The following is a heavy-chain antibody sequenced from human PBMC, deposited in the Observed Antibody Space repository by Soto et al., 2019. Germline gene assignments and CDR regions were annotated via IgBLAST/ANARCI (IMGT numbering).Heavy chain of an antibody. V-gene: IGHV3-48*02. CDR2: ITSDTKTI. J-gene: IGHJ4*02. D-gene: IGHD6-19*01. Sequence: EVQLVESGGDLVQRGGSLRLSCVASGFTFSVYSMNWVRQAPGKGLEWFSYITSDTKTIKYADSVKGRFTISRDNAKNSVYLQMNXXRDXXXXXXYCARSVEGHFDYWGQGTVVTVSS. CDR3: ARSVEGHFDY. CDR1: GFTFSVYS.